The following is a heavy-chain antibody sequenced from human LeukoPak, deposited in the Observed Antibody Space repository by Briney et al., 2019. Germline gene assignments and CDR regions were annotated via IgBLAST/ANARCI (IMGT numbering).Heavy chain of an antibody. CDR1: GFTFSSYG. J-gene: IGHJ4*02. V-gene: IGHV3-30*18. CDR3: AKVVAGNIDYYFDY. CDR2: ISYDGSNK. D-gene: IGHD2/OR15-2a*01. Sequence: AGGSLRLSCAASGFTFSSYGMHWVRQAPGKGLEWVAVISYDGSNKYYADSVKGRFTISRDNSKNTLYLQMRNLRVEHTAVYYCAKVVAGNIDYYFDYWGQGILVAVSS.